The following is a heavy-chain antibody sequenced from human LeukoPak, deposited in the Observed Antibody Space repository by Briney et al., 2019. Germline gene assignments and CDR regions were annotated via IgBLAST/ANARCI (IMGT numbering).Heavy chain of an antibody. J-gene: IGHJ3*02. CDR2: IYYSGST. D-gene: IGHD2-21*02. CDR3: ARSPFVVVTAIGGAFDI. Sequence: SETLSLTCTVSGGSISSSGYYWSWIRQHPGKGLEWIGYIYYSGSTYYNPSLKSRVTISVDTSKNQFSLKLSSVTAADTAVYYCARSPFVVVTAIGGAFDIWGQGTMVTVSS. V-gene: IGHV4-31*03. CDR1: GGSISSSGYY.